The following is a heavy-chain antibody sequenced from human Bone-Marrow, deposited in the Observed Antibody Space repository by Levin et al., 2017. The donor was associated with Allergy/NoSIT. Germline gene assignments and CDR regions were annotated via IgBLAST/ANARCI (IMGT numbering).Heavy chain of an antibody. D-gene: IGHD3-22*01. J-gene: IGHJ3*02. CDR2: INPNSGGT. CDR3: ARDPDYYDRAFDI. V-gene: IGHV1-2*02. Sequence: ASVKVSCKASGYTFTDYYMNWVRQAPGQGLEWMGWINPNSGGTNYAQKFQGRVTMTRDTSISTAYMELTRLRSDATAVYYCARDPDYYDRAFDIWGQGTMVTVSS. CDR1: GYTFTDYY.